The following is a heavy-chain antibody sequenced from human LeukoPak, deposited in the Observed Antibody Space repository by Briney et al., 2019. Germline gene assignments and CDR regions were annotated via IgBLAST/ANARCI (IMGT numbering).Heavy chain of an antibody. CDR1: GDSIISNIYW. D-gene: IGHD3/OR15-3a*01. CDR2: TFYTGRT. CDR3: ARRRHNFDFYDV. Sequence: TSETLSLTCTVSGDSIISNIYWWDWVRLPPGKGLEWIGATFYTGRTFYSPSLKSRVTVSVDTSKNQFSLDLSSATAADTAVYYCARRRHNFDFYDVWGQGTRVTVSS. J-gene: IGHJ3*01. V-gene: IGHV4-39*01.